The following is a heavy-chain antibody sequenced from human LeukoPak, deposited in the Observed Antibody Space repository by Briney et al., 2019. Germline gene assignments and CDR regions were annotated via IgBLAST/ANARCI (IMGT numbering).Heavy chain of an antibody. CDR3: ASSSVGGFVDI. D-gene: IGHD3-16*01. J-gene: IGHJ3*02. CDR2: IYYSGNT. V-gene: IGHV4-31*03. CDR1: GGSISSGGYY. Sequence: SETLSLTCTVSGGSISSGGYYWSWIRQHPGKGLEWIGYIYYSGNTYYNPSLMSRVTISVDTSKNQFSLKLTSVTAADTAVYYCASSSVGGFVDIWGQGTMVTVSS.